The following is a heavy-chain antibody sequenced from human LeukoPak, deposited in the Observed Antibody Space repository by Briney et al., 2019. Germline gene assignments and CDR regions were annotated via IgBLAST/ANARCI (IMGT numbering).Heavy chain of an antibody. CDR2: ISGSGGST. Sequence: GGSLRLSCAASGFTFSSYAMSWVRQAPGKGLEWVSAISGSGGSTYYADSVKGRFTISRDNSKNTLYLQMNSLRAGDTAVYYCAKDITIFGGISDYWGQGTLVTVSS. CDR3: AKDITIFGGISDY. CDR1: GFTFSSYA. D-gene: IGHD3-3*01. J-gene: IGHJ4*02. V-gene: IGHV3-23*01.